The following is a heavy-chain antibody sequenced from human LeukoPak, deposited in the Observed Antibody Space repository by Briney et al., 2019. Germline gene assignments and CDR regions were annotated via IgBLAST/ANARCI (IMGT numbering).Heavy chain of an antibody. V-gene: IGHV1-8*01. J-gene: IGHJ6*02. CDR3: ARGRGYYGSGSYSTGYYYGMDV. D-gene: IGHD3-10*01. Sequence: APVKVSCKASGCTFTSYDINWVRQATGQGFEWMGWMNPNSGNTGYAQKFQGRVTMTRNTSISTAYMELSSLRSEDTAVYYCARGRGYYGSGSYSTGYYYGMDVWGQGTTVTVSS. CDR2: MNPNSGNT. CDR1: GCTFTSYD.